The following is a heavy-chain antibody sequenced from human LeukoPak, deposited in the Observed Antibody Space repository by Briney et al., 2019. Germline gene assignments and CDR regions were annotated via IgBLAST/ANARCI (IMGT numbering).Heavy chain of an antibody. J-gene: IGHJ5*02. D-gene: IGHD6-13*01. Sequence: SETLSLTCTVSGGSISSGGYYWSWIRQHPGKGLEWIGYIYYSGSTYYNPSLKSRVTISVDTSKNQFSLKLSSVTAADTAVYYCARGKYSSSWYALNWFDPWGQGTLVTVSS. CDR3: ARGKYSSSWYALNWFDP. CDR1: GGSISSGGYY. V-gene: IGHV4-31*03. CDR2: IYYSGST.